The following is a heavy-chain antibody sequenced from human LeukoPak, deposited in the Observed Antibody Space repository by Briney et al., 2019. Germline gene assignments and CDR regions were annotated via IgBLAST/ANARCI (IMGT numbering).Heavy chain of an antibody. Sequence: GGSLRLSCAASGFTFSSYGMHWVRQAPGKGLEWVAFIRYDGSNKYYADSVKGRFTISRDNSKNTLYLQMNSLRAEDTAVCYCARENFLAARPLDYWGQGTLVTVSS. CDR1: GFTFSSYG. J-gene: IGHJ4*02. CDR3: ARENFLAARPLDY. D-gene: IGHD6-6*01. CDR2: IRYDGSNK. V-gene: IGHV3-30*02.